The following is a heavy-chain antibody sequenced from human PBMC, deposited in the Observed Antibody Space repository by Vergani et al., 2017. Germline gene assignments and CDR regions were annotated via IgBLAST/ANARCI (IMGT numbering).Heavy chain of an antibody. V-gene: IGHV1-18*04. CDR3: ARDPDIVVVPAAPYYYYYYGMAV. Sequence: QVQLVQSGAEVKKPGASVKVSCKASGYTFTSYGISWVRQAPGQGLEWMGWISAYNGNTNYAQKLQGRVTMTTDTSTRTAYMELRSLRSDDTAVYYCARDPDIVVVPAAPYYYYYYGMAVWGQGTTVTVSS. J-gene: IGHJ6*02. CDR1: GYTFTSYG. D-gene: IGHD2-2*01. CDR2: ISAYNGNT.